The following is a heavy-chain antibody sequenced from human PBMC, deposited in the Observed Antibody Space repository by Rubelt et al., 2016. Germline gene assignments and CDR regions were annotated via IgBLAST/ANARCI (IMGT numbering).Heavy chain of an antibody. D-gene: IGHD4-17*01. Sequence: QVQLVESGGGVVQPGGSLRLSCAASGFTFSSYGMHWVRQAPGKGLEWVPFIRHVGSTKHYADPVMGRLPIARDNSKNTLDLQMNRLRAEDTAVYYCAKPARLDYGISAEYFQHWGQGTLVTVSS. CDR2: IRHVGSTK. V-gene: IGHV3-30*02. CDR1: GFTFSSYG. J-gene: IGHJ1*01. CDR3: AKPARLDYGISAEYFQH.